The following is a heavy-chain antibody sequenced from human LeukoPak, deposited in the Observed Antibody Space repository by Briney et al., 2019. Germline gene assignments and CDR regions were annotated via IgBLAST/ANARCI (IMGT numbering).Heavy chain of an antibody. CDR3: ARESRQWLVLGGVDY. CDR2: MSSSGSTI. Sequence: KPGGSLRLSCAASGFTFNDYYMSWIRRAPGKGLEWVSHMSSSGSTIYYADSVKGRFTISRDNAKNSLYLQMNSLRAEDTAVYYCARESRQWLVLGGVDYWGQGTLVTVSS. CDR1: GFTFNDYY. D-gene: IGHD6-19*01. V-gene: IGHV3-11*04. J-gene: IGHJ4*02.